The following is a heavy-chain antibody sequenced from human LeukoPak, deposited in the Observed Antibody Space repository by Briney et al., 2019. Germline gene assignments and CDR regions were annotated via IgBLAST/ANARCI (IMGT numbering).Heavy chain of an antibody. CDR2: IIPIFGTA. J-gene: IGHJ4*02. D-gene: IGHD3-16*01. CDR3: ARSGVVDYLFDY. V-gene: IGHV1-69*13. CDR1: GGTFSSYA. Sequence: SVKLSCKASGGTFSSYAISWVRRAPGQGLEWMGGIIPIFGTANYAQKFQGRVTITADESTSTAYMELSSLRSEDTAVYYCARSGVVDYLFDYWGRGTLDPVSS.